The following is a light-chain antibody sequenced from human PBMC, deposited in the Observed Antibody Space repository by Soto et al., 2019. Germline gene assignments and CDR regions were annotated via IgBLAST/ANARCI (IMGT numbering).Light chain of an antibody. J-gene: IGLJ1*01. Sequence: QAVLTPPASASRSPGRSIAISCPGPRRDVGAYNYVSWYQQHPGKAPKLMISEVTSRPSGVSDRFSGSKSGNTASLTISGLQAEDEADYYCSSFTSRFTFVFGTGTKVTVL. CDR2: EVT. V-gene: IGLV2-14*01. CDR1: RRDVGAYNY. CDR3: SSFTSRFTFV.